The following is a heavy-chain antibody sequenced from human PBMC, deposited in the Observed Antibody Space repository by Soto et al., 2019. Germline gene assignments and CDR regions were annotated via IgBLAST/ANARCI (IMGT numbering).Heavy chain of an antibody. V-gene: IGHV3-48*01. D-gene: IGHD1-7*01. J-gene: IGHJ5*02. CDR2: ISSSSSTI. CDR1: GFTFSSYS. CDR3: ARETTYNWNYFLYFWFDP. Sequence: GGSLRRSCAASGFTFSSYSMNWVRQAPGKGLEWVSYISSSSSTIYYADPVKGRFTISRDNAKNSLYLQMNSLRAEDTAVYYCARETTYNWNYFLYFWFDPWGQGTLVTVSS.